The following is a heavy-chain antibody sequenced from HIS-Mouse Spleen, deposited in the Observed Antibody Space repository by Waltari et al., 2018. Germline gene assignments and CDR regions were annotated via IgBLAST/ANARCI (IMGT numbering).Heavy chain of an antibody. J-gene: IGHJ4*02. CDR1: GFTFSSYS. CDR2: IISSSSYI. V-gene: IGHV3-21*01. Sequence: EVQLVESGGGLVKPGGSLRLSCAASGFTFSSYSMNWVRQAPGKGMEWVSSIISSSSYISYAESVKGRFTISRDNAKNSLYLQMNSLRAEDTAVYYCARGSSSFPDYWGQGTLVTVSS. CDR3: ARGSSSFPDY. D-gene: IGHD6-6*01.